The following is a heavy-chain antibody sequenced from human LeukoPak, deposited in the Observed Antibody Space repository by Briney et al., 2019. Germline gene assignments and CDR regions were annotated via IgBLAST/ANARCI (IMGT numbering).Heavy chain of an antibody. CDR1: GGTFSSYT. CDR2: IIPVFGTA. V-gene: IGHV1-69*01. CDR3: ARDPTAAGPNGDY. D-gene: IGHD6-13*01. J-gene: IGHJ4*02. Sequence: SVKVSCKASGGTFSSYTINWVRQAPGQGLEWMGGIIPVFGTANYVQKFQGRVTITADESTSTAYMELSSLRSEDTAVYYCARDPTAAGPNGDYWGQGTLVTVSS.